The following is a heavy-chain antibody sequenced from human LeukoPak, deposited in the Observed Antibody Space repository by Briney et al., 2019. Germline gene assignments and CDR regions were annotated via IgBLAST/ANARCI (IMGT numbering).Heavy chain of an antibody. J-gene: IGHJ4*02. CDR2: INPNSGGT. V-gene: IGHV1-2*06. D-gene: IGHD5-12*01. CDR3: ARAVATIADVDY. CDR1: GYTFTGYY. Sequence: GASVKVSCKASGYTFTGYYMHLVRQAPGQGLEWMGRINPNSGGTNYAQKFQGRVTMTRDTSISTAYMELSRLRSDDTAVYYCARAVATIADVDYWGQGTLLAVSS.